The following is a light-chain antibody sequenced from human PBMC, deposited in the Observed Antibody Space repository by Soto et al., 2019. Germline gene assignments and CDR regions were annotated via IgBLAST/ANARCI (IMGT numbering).Light chain of an antibody. CDR3: QQYNNWWT. CDR1: ETVRSN. V-gene: IGKV3D-15*01. CDR2: AAS. J-gene: IGKJ1*01. Sequence: EIVMTQSPATLSVSPGERATLSCRASETVRSNLAWYQQKPGQAPRLLIYAASTRATGIPARFIGNGSGTEFTLTIRSLQSEDFAVYYCQQYNNWWTFGQGTKVDIK.